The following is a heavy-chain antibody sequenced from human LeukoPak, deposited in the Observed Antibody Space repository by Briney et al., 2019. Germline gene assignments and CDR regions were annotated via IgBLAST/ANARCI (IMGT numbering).Heavy chain of an antibody. Sequence: GGSLRLSCTAAGFKFSDYAVTWVRQAPGKGLEWVGFIRNKANGGTSDYAASVQGRFTISRYDSKTIAYLQMNSLKTEDTAVYYCSRAYSTGWLGINDYWGQGALVTVSS. V-gene: IGHV3-49*04. CDR1: GFKFSDYA. CDR2: IRNKANGGTS. D-gene: IGHD6-19*01. J-gene: IGHJ4*02. CDR3: SRAYSTGWLGINDY.